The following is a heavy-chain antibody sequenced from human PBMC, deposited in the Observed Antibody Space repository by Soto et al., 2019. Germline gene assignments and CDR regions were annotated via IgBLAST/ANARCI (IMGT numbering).Heavy chain of an antibody. V-gene: IGHV3-30-3*01. D-gene: IGHD1-26*01. CDR2: ISYDGSNK. CDR3: ARKERATFAFDI. CDR1: GFTFSSYA. Sequence: GGSLRLSCAASGFTFSSYAMHWVRQAPGKGLEWVAVISYDGSNKYYADSVKGRFTISRDNSKNTLYLQMNSLRAEDTAVYYCARKERATFAFDIWGQGTMVTVS. J-gene: IGHJ3*02.